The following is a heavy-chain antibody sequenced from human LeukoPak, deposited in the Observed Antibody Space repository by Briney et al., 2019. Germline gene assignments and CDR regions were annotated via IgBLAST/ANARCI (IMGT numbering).Heavy chain of an antibody. Sequence: PGGSLRLSCAASGFTFSSYAMHWVRQAPGKGLEWVAVISYDGSNKYYADSVKGRFTISRDNSKNTLYLQMNSLRAEDTAVYYCARDKIDYDSSGYYSHYYGMDVWGQGTTVTVSS. D-gene: IGHD3-22*01. V-gene: IGHV3-30-3*01. J-gene: IGHJ6*02. CDR1: GFTFSSYA. CDR2: ISYDGSNK. CDR3: ARDKIDYDSSGYYSHYYGMDV.